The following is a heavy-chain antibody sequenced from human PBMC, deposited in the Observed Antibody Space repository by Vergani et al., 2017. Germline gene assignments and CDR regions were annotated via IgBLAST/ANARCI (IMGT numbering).Heavy chain of an antibody. V-gene: IGHV4-34*02. CDR3: ARQEWVHYDFLP. D-gene: IGHD3-16*01. CDR1: GASFSGYY. Sequence: QVQLQQWGAGLLKPSETLSLTCEVYGASFSGYYWTWIRQSPGKGLEWIGEINHRGRTKYNPSLRSRMTISVDPSKNQFSLNLNSVTAADTGVYYCARQEWVHYDFLPWGQGTLVTVSS. CDR2: INHRGRT. J-gene: IGHJ5*02.